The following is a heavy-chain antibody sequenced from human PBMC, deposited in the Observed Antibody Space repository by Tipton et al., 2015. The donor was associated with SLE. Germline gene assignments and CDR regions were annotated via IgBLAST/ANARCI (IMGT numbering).Heavy chain of an antibody. J-gene: IGHJ4*02. CDR1: GGSISSYY. D-gene: IGHD3-3*01. V-gene: IGHV4-59*08. Sequence: TLSLTCTVSGGSISSYYWSWIRQPPGEGLEWIGYIYYSGSTNYNPSLESRVTISVDTSKNQFSLQMSSVTAADTALYYCARHKLGFSWSYFDSWGQGTLVTVSS. CDR2: IYYSGST. CDR3: ARHKLGFSWSYFDS.